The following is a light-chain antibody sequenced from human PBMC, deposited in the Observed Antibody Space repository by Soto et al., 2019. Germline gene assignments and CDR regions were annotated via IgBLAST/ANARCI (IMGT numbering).Light chain of an antibody. CDR1: QSVSSN. CDR2: GAS. J-gene: IGKJ2*01. V-gene: IGKV3-15*01. Sequence: EIVMTQSPATLSVSPGERATLSCRSSQSVSSNLAWYQQKPGQAPRLLIYGASNRATGIPARFSGSGYGTEFTLTISSLQSEDFAVYYWQQYNNWPPYTFGQGTKLEIQ. CDR3: QQYNNWPPYT.